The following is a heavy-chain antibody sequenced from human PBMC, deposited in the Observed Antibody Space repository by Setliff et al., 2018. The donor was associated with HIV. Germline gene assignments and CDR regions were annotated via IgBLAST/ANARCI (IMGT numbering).Heavy chain of an antibody. J-gene: IGHJ3*02. CDR2: ISSSGTK. D-gene: IGHD3-10*01. CDR3: TTSYGSGTYYRMGAFDI. Sequence: PGGSLRLSCEASGFTVIDYALNWVRQAPGKGLEWVSSISSSGTKEYAVSVKGRFTISRDDSKSIAYLQMNSLKTEDTAVYYCTTSYGSGTYYRMGAFDIWGQGTMVTVSS. V-gene: IGHV3-49*04. CDR1: GFTVIDYA.